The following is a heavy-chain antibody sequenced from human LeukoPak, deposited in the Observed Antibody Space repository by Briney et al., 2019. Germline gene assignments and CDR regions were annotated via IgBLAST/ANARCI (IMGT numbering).Heavy chain of an antibody. V-gene: IGHV4-59*01. J-gene: IGHJ4*02. D-gene: IGHD3-22*01. Sequence: TSETLPLTCTVSGGSISTYYWSWIRQPPGKGLEWIAYIYYLGSTNYNPSLKSRVTISVDTSKNQFSLRLNSVTAADTAVYYCARADSSGYEHFDYWGQGTLVTVSS. CDR3: ARADSSGYEHFDY. CDR1: GGSISTYY. CDR2: IYYLGST.